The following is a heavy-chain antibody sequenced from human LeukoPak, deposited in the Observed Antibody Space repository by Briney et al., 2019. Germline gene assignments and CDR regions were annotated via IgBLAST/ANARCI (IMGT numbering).Heavy chain of an antibody. CDR2: IKQDGTET. CDR3: ASWNYEQRSGWHYLDY. V-gene: IGHV3-7*05. J-gene: IGHJ4*02. Sequence: QSGGSLRLSCAASGLIFSRYWMSWVRQAPGKGLEWVANIKQDGTETYYVDSVKGRFTISRDNAKNSLYLQMNSLRAEDTAVYYCASWNYEQRSGWHYLDYWGQGTLVTVSS. D-gene: IGHD6-19*01. CDR1: GLIFSRYW.